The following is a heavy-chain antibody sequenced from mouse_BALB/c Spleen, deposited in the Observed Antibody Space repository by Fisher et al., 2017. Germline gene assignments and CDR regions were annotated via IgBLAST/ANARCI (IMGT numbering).Heavy chain of an antibody. J-gene: IGHJ4*01. Sequence: KFKGKASITADTSSNTAYLQLSSLTSEDSAVYYCTGDYYGSSRAMDYWGQGTSVTVSS. CDR3: TGDYYGSSRAMDY. D-gene: IGHD1-1*01. V-gene: IGHV14-4*01.